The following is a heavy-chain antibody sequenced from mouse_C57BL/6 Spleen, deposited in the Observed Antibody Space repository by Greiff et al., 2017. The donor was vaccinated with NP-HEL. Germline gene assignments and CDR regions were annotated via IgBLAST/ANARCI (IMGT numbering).Heavy chain of an antibody. CDR2: IWGVGST. J-gene: IGHJ3*01. CDR3: ASGPFLAY. V-gene: IGHV2-6*01. CDR1: GFSLTSYG. Sequence: VKLVESGPGLVAPSQSLSITCTVSGFSLTSYGVDWVRQSPGKGLEWLGVIWGVGSTNYNSALKSRLSISKDNSKSQVFLKMNSLQTDDTAMYYCASGPFLAYWGQGTLVTVSA.